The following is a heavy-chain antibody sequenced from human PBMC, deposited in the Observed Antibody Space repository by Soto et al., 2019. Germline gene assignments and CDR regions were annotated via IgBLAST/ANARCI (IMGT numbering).Heavy chain of an antibody. CDR2: FDPEDGET. D-gene: IGHD6-19*01. Sequence: VSVKVSCKVSGFTLTELSMRWVRQAPGKGLEWMGGFDPEDGETIYAQKFQGRVTMTEDTSTDTAYMELSSLRSEDTAVYYCATAVAGSFYYYGMDVWGQGTTVTVSS. J-gene: IGHJ6*02. CDR1: GFTLTELS. V-gene: IGHV1-24*01. CDR3: ATAVAGSFYYYGMDV.